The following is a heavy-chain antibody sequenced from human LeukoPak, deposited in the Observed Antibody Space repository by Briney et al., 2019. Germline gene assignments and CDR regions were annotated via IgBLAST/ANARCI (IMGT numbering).Heavy chain of an antibody. CDR1: GATFTSYA. Sequence: GSSVKLSCKASGATFTSYAISWVRHPPGQGLERMGGSIPIFGRANYAQKFQGRVTITTDESTSTVYVELRSLRAEDTAVCYCARVREGYYDSSGYYFDYWGQGTLVTVSS. CDR3: ARVREGYYDSSGYYFDY. D-gene: IGHD3-22*01. J-gene: IGHJ4*02. CDR2: SIPIFGRA. V-gene: IGHV1-69*05.